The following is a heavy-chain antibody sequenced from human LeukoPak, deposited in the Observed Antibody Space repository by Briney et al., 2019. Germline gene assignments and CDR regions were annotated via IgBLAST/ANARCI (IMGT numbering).Heavy chain of an antibody. V-gene: IGHV3-30*01. D-gene: IGHD6-19*01. CDR3: ARRPPSMAGLDY. CDR1: GFTFSTCN. J-gene: IGHJ4*02. Sequence: GVSLRLSCAASGFTFSTCNMHWVRQAPGKGLEWVAVVSKDGTNKFYADSVRGRFTISRDNSKNTLYLQMNSLRGEDTAVYYCARRPPSMAGLDYWGQGTLVTVSS. CDR2: VSKDGTNK.